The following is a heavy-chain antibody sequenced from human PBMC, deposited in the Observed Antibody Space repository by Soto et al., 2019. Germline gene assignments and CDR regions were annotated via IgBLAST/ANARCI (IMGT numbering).Heavy chain of an antibody. CDR1: GESSNIYY. Sequence: SETLSLTCAVNGESSNIYYWSWIREVPGKGLEWIGEINYSGSTNYNPSVKSRVTISLDTSKKQFSLKLTSVTDADTAVYYCALSRGSCHSSACYYGMDVCRQGDTVTVSS. D-gene: IGHD2-2*01. J-gene: IGHJ6*02. CDR2: INYSGST. V-gene: IGHV4-34*01. CDR3: ALSRGSCHSSACYYGMDV.